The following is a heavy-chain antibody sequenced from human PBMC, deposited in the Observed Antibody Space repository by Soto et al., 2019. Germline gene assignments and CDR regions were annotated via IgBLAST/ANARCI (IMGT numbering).Heavy chain of an antibody. CDR2: INPNSGGT. V-gene: IGHV1-2*04. J-gene: IGHJ3*02. CDR1: GYTFTGYY. Sequence: ASVKVSCKASGYTFTGYYMHWVRQAPGQGLEWMGWINPNSGGTNYAQKFQGWVTMTRDTSISTAYMELSRLRSDDTAVYYCGRDRPYQLDHAFDIWGQGTMVTASS. D-gene: IGHD6-6*01. CDR3: GRDRPYQLDHAFDI.